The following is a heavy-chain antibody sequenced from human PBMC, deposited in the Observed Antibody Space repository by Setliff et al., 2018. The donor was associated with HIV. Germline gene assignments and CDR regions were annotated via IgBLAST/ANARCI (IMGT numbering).Heavy chain of an antibody. CDR2: IYYSGST. J-gene: IGHJ4*02. CDR1: GGSISSSSYY. Sequence: SETLSLTCTVSGGSISSSSYYWGWIRQPPGKGLEWIGSIYYSGSTYYNPSLKSRVTISVDTSKKMLYLQMNILRPEDTGVYYCARDLDAGTTKIFDYWGQGTLVTVSS. CDR3: ARDLDAGTTKIFDY. D-gene: IGHD1-1*01. V-gene: IGHV4-39*02.